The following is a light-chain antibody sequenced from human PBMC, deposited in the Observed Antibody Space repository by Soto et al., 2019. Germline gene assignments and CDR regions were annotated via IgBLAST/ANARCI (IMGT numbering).Light chain of an antibody. J-gene: IGKJ4*01. V-gene: IGKV3-15*01. CDR3: QQYNNWPPLT. CDR2: GAS. CDR1: QSVSSN. Sequence: EIVMTQSPATLSVSPGERATLSCRASQSVSSNLAWYQQKPGQAPRLLIYGASTRATGIPASFSGSGSGTEFTLTISSLHSEDFAVYYCQQYNNWPPLTFGGGTKVEIK.